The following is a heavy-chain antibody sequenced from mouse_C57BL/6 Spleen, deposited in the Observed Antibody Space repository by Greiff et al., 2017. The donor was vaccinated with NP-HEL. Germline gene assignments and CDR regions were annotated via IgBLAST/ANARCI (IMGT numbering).Heavy chain of an antibody. Sequence: QLQQPGAELVLPFSSFPPSFPSSFSPFPISFIHFFHHIPLQGLEWIGEIDPSDSYTNYNQKFKGKSTLTVDKSSSTAYMQLSSLTSEDSAVYYCASNYGYFDVWGTGTTVTVSS. CDR2: IDPSDSYT. V-gene: IGHV1-69*01. CDR3: ASNYGYFDV. CDR1: FSPFPISF. J-gene: IGHJ1*03.